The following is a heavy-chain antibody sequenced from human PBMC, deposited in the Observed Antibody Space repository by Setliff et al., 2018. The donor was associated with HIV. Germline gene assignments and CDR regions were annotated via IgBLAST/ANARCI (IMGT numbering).Heavy chain of an antibody. CDR3: AREIPYSYGGRGHPL. D-gene: IGHD3-22*01. J-gene: IGHJ4*02. CDR1: GGSFSDYY. Sequence: SETLSLTCAPYGGSFSDYYWSWIRQPPGMGLEWIGEVNRGRRTNYNSSLKSRVTISIDTSRNQFSLTVSSATAADTAVYYCAREIPYSYGGRGHPLWGQGTLVTVSS. V-gene: IGHV4-34*01. CDR2: VNRGRRT.